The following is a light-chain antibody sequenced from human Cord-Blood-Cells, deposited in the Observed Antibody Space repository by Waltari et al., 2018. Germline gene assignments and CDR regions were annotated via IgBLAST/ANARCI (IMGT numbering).Light chain of an antibody. CDR3: QVWDSSSDHYV. Sequence: SYVLTQPPSVSAAPGKTARITCGGNHIASKSLHRYQQKPGQAPVVVIYYYSDRPSGMPERFPGSISGNTATLNISRVEAGDEADYYCQVWDSSSDHYVFGTGTKVTVL. V-gene: IGLV3-21*04. CDR1: HIASKS. CDR2: YYS. J-gene: IGLJ1*01.